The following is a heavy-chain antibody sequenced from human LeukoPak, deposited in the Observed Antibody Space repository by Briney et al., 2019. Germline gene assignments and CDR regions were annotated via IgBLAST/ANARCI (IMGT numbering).Heavy chain of an antibody. D-gene: IGHD3-3*01. CDR2: ISGSGGST. CDR1: GFTVSSNY. V-gene: IGHV3-23*01. Sequence: PGGSLRLSCAASGFTVSSNYMSWVRQAPGKGLEWVSAISGSGGSTYYADSVKGRFTISRDNSKNTLYLQMNSLRAEDTAVYYCAKEDYDFWSGYYAYWGQGTLVTVSS. J-gene: IGHJ4*02. CDR3: AKEDYDFWSGYYAY.